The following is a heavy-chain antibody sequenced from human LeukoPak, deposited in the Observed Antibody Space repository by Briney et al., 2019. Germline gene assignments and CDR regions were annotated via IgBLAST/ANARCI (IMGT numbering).Heavy chain of an antibody. Sequence: GGSLGLSCAASGFTFNSHAMNWVRQAPGEGLEWVSAISGSDGSTYYADSVKGRFTISRDNSKNTLYLQMNSLRAEDTAVYHCAKGKGYSSSSSDHWGQGTLVTVSS. J-gene: IGHJ5*02. CDR1: GFTFNSHA. V-gene: IGHV3-23*01. D-gene: IGHD6-6*01. CDR2: ISGSDGST. CDR3: AKGKGYSSSSSDH.